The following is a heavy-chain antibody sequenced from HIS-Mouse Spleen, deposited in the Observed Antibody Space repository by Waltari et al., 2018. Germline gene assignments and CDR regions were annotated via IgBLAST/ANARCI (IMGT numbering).Heavy chain of an antibody. CDR3: ARVPGDYSGAFDI. CDR2: ICYSGNT. CDR1: GGSISSSSYY. D-gene: IGHD4-17*01. Sequence: QLQLQESGPGLVKPSETLSLTCTVSGGSISSSSYYWGWIRQPPGKGLEWIGSICYSGNTYDNPSRQSRVTISVDTSQNQFSLKLSSVTAADTAVYYCARVPGDYSGAFDIWGQGTMVTVSS. V-gene: IGHV4-39*07. J-gene: IGHJ3*02.